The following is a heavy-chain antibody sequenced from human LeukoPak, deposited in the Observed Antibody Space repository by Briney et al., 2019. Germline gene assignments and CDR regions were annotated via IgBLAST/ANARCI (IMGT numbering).Heavy chain of an antibody. J-gene: IGHJ4*02. Sequence: GSSVKVSCKASGGTFSSYAINWVRQAHGQGLEWMGGIIPIFGTANYAQKFQGRVMITADESTSTAFSELQSLKSEDTAVYYGARGHVGATTIDYWGQGTLVTVSS. CDR2: IIPIFGTA. D-gene: IGHD1-26*01. CDR1: GGTFSSYA. CDR3: ARGHVGATTIDY. V-gene: IGHV1-69*01.